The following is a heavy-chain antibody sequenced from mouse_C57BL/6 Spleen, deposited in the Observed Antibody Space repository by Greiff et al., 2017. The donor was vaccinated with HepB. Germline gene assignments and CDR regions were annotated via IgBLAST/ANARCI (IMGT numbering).Heavy chain of an antibody. CDR2: IYPGSGST. D-gene: IGHD1-1*01. Sequence: QVQLQQPGAELVKPGASVKMSCKASGYTFTSYWITWVKQRPGQGLEWIGDIYPGSGSTNYNEKFKSKATLTVDTSSSTAYMQLSSLTSEDSAVYYSARETTVVATDWFAYWGQGTLVTVSA. CDR1: GYTFTSYW. J-gene: IGHJ3*01. V-gene: IGHV1-55*01. CDR3: ARETTVVATDWFAY.